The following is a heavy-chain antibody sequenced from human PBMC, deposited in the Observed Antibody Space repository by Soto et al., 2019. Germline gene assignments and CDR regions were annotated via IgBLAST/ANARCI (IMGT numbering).Heavy chain of an antibody. Sequence: QVQLVESGGGVVQPGRSLRLSCVASGCTFSNYAMNWVRQAPGKGLEWVALISYDGSNKYYADSVKGRFTISRDSSKDTLYLQMNSLTAADTAVYYCGRCSSTSCHLGSDYWGQGTLVTVSS. D-gene: IGHD2-2*01. CDR3: GRCSSTSCHLGSDY. J-gene: IGHJ4*02. CDR1: GCTFSNYA. V-gene: IGHV3-30-3*01. CDR2: ISYDGSNK.